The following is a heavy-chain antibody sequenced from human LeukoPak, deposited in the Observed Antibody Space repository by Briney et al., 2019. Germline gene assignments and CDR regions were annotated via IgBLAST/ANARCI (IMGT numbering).Heavy chain of an antibody. Sequence: SETLSLTCTVSGGSISSSSYYWGWIRQPPGKGLEWIGSIYYSGSTYYNPSLKSRVTISVDTSKNQFSLKLNSVTAADTAVYYCARSRGGYKWDFDYWGQGTLVTVSS. CDR2: IYYSGST. CDR3: ARSRGGYKWDFDY. D-gene: IGHD5-24*01. V-gene: IGHV4-39*07. J-gene: IGHJ4*02. CDR1: GGSISSSSYY.